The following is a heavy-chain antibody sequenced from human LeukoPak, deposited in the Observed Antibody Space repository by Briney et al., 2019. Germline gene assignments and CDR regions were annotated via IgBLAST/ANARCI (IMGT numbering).Heavy chain of an antibody. Sequence: PSETLSLTCTVSGGSISSYYWSWIRQPPGKGLEWIGYIYYSGSTNYNPSLKSRVTISVDTSKNQFSLKLSSVTAADTAVYYYAGTPLRYFDWLSSRGGRPRSYWYFDLWGRGTLVTVSS. J-gene: IGHJ2*01. CDR2: IYYSGST. CDR1: GGSISSYY. CDR3: AGTPLRYFDWLSSRGGRPRSYWYFDL. D-gene: IGHD3-9*01. V-gene: IGHV4-59*01.